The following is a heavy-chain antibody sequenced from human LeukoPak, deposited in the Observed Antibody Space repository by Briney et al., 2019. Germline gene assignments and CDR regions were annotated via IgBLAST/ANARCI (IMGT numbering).Heavy chain of an antibody. J-gene: IGHJ6*03. D-gene: IGHD4-23*01. V-gene: IGHV4-61*02. CDR3: ARVVDQNPDPLRWYIYYYYMDV. CDR1: GVSVSSGSYY. Sequence: SQTLSLTCTVSGVSVSSGSYYWSWIRQPAGKGLEWIGRIYISGSTNYNSSLRGRVTMSIDTSKNQFSLTLTSVTAADTAVYYCARVVDQNPDPLRWYIYYYYMDVWGKGTTVTVSS. CDR2: IYISGST.